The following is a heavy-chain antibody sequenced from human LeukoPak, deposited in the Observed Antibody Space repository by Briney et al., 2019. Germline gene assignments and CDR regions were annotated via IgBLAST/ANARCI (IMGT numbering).Heavy chain of an antibody. CDR3: ARNLWFGESTDAFNI. D-gene: IGHD3-10*01. V-gene: IGHV1-2*02. Sequence: GASVKVPCKASGYTFNGYYMHWVRQAPGQGLEWMGWINPNSGGINYAQDFQGRVTLTRDTSISTAYMELSRLRSDDTAMYYCARNLWFGESTDAFNIWGQGTMVTVSS. CDR1: GYTFNGYY. J-gene: IGHJ3*02. CDR2: INPNSGGI.